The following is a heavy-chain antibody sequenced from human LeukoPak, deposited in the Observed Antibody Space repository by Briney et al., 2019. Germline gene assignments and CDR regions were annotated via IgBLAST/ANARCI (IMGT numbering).Heavy chain of an antibody. CDR3: ARERAASTPYCGGDCFPDY. CDR1: GFTFSSYA. J-gene: IGHJ4*02. CDR2: IFSGGST. Sequence: GGSLRLSCAASGFTFSSYAMSWVRQAPGKGLQWVSVIFSGGSTYYTDSVKGRFTLSRDNSKNTLYLQMNSLRAEDTAVYYCARERAASTPYCGGDCFPDYWGQGTLVTVSS. V-gene: IGHV3-66*01. D-gene: IGHD2-21*02.